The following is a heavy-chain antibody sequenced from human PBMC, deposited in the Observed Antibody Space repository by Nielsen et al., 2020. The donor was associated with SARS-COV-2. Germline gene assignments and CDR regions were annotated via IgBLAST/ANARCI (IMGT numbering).Heavy chain of an antibody. J-gene: IGHJ6*02. CDR1: GYTFTSYG. V-gene: IGHV1-18*01. Sequence: ASVKVSCKASGYTFTSYGISWVRQAPGQGLEWMGWISAYNGNTNYAQKLQGRVTMTTDTSTSTAYMELRSLRSDDTAVYYCARDGDCSSTSCYLGSYNYYGMDVWGQGTTVTVSS. CDR3: ARDGDCSSTSCYLGSYNYYGMDV. D-gene: IGHD2-2*01. CDR2: ISAYNGNT.